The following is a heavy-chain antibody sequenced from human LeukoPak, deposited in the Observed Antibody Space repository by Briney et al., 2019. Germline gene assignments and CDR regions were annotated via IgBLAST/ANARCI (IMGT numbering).Heavy chain of an antibody. V-gene: IGHV7-4-1*02. CDR2: INTNTGNP. J-gene: IGHJ6*03. CDR1: GYTFTSYA. Sequence: ASVKVSCKASGYTFTSYAMNWVRQAPGQGLEWMGWINTNTGNPTYAQGFTGRFVFSLDTSVSTAYLQISSLKAEDTAVYYCARGVPYYDFWSGYPSWYYYYYYMDVWGKGTTVTVSS. D-gene: IGHD3-3*01. CDR3: ARGVPYYDFWSGYPSWYYYYYYMDV.